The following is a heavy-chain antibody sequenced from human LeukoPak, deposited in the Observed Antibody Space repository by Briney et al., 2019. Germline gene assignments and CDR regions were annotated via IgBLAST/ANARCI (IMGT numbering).Heavy chain of an antibody. D-gene: IGHD6-19*01. Sequence: GGSLRLSCAASGFTFSSYSMNWVRQAPGKGLGWVSSISSSSSYIYYADSVKGRFTISRDNAKNSLYLQMNSLRAEDTAVYYCARSLRRWLADYFDYWGQGTLVTVSS. CDR2: ISSSSSYI. CDR1: GFTFSSYS. J-gene: IGHJ4*02. V-gene: IGHV3-21*01. CDR3: ARSLRRWLADYFDY.